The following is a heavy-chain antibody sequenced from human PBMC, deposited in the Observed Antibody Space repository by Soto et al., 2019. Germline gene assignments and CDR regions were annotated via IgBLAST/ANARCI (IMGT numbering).Heavy chain of an antibody. CDR1: GGSISSSSYY. CDR2: IYYSGST. Sequence: KQSQTLSLTCTVSGGSISSSSYYWGWIRQPPGKGLEWIGSIYYSGSTYYNPSLKSRVTISVDTSKNQFSLKLSSVTAADTAVYYCARHPKLNWDLDYWGQGTLVTVSS. V-gene: IGHV4-39*01. CDR3: ARHPKLNWDLDY. D-gene: IGHD7-27*01. J-gene: IGHJ4*02.